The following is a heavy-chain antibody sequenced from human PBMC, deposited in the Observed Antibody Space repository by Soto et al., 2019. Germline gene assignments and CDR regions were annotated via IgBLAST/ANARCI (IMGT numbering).Heavy chain of an antibody. V-gene: IGHV4-39*01. CDR1: GGSISSSSYY. J-gene: IGHJ4*02. CDR2: IYYSGST. CDR3: AGRRGAILKYYFDY. Sequence: SETLSLTCTVSGGSISSSSYYWGWIRQPPGKGLEWIGSIYYSGSTCYNPSLKSRVTISVGTSKNQFSLKLSSVTAADTAVYYCAGRRGAILKYYFDYWGQGTLVTVSS. D-gene: IGHD3-10*01.